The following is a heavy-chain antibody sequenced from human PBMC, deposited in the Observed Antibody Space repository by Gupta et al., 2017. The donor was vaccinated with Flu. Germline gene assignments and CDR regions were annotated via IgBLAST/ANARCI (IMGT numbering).Heavy chain of an antibody. CDR2: IIPIFGTA. J-gene: IGHJ2*01. Sequence: QVQLVQSGAEVKKPGSSVKVSCKASGGTFSSYAISWVRQAPGQGLEWMGGIIPIFGTANYAQKFQGRVTITADESTSTAYMELSSLRSEATAVYYCARILKIAARPEKNWYFDLWGRGTLVTVYS. V-gene: IGHV1-69*01. CDR1: GGTFSSYA. D-gene: IGHD6-6*01. CDR3: ARILKIAARPEKNWYFDL.